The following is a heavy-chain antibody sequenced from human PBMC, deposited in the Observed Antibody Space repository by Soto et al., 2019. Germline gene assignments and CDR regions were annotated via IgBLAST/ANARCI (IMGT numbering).Heavy chain of an antibody. Sequence: GGSLRLSCAASGFTFSSYAMSWVRQAPGKGLEWVSAISGSGGSTYYADSVKGRFTISRDNSKNTLYLQMNSLRAEDTAVYYCANRPRGYGYGDDYWGQGTLVTVSS. CDR3: ANRPRGYGYGDDY. CDR1: GFTFSSYA. J-gene: IGHJ4*02. CDR2: ISGSGGST. D-gene: IGHD5-18*01. V-gene: IGHV3-23*01.